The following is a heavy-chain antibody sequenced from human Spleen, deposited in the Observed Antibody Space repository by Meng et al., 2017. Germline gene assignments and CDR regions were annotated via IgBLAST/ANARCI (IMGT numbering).Heavy chain of an antibody. CDR3: ARDRDYYGSLDH. J-gene: IGHJ4*02. CDR1: GFTFSDYY. V-gene: IGHV3-11*04. Sequence: QVQLVESGGGLVKPGGSLRLSCAASGFTFSDYYMSWIRQAPEKGLEWISFISRSGTTIYYTDSVRGRFTISRDNTKNSLYLEMNSLRAEDTAVYYCARDRDYYGSLDHWGQGTLVTVSS. CDR2: ISRSGTTI. D-gene: IGHD3-10*01.